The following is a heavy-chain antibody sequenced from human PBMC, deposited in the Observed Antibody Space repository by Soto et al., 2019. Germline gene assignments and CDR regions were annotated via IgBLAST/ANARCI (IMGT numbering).Heavy chain of an antibody. CDR1: GDSMTGSH. D-gene: IGHD1-26*01. V-gene: IGHV4-59*01. CDR3: ASPAIVGREVNTWFDP. J-gene: IGHJ5*02. Sequence: PSETLSLTCTVSGDSMTGSHWNWIRQPLGKPLEWIGYIYYRGSTKYNPSRKSRLTLSVDTSKNQIFLRLNSVTAADTAVYYCASPAIVGREVNTWFDPWGQGILVTSPQ. CDR2: IYYRGST.